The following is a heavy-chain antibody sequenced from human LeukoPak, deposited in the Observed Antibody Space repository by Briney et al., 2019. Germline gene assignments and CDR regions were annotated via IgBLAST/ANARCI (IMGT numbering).Heavy chain of an antibody. CDR3: ARGSIFTAYGMDV. J-gene: IGHJ6*02. V-gene: IGHV4-39*01. Sequence: IGTINYSGNTYYNPSLKSRVTISVDTSKNQFSLKLSSVTAADTAVYYCARGSIFTAYGMDVWGQGTTVTVSS. D-gene: IGHD3-9*01. CDR2: INYSGNT.